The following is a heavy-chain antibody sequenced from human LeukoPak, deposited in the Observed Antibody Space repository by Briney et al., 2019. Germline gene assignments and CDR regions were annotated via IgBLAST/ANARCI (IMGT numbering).Heavy chain of an antibody. D-gene: IGHD2-2*01. CDR1: GFTFGSYA. J-gene: IGHJ4*02. CDR3: AKDQGIVVVPAANFDY. CDR2: ISGSGGST. Sequence: PGGSLRLSCAASGFTFGSYAMSWVRQAPGKGLEWVSAISGSGGSTYYADSVKGRFTISRDNSKNTLYLQMNSLRAEDTAVYYCAKDQGIVVVPAANFDYWGQGTLVTVSS. V-gene: IGHV3-23*01.